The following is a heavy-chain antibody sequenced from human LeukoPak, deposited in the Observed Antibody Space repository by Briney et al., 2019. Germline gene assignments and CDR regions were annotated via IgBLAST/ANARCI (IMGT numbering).Heavy chain of an antibody. Sequence: GSLRLSCTASGFTFGDYAMSWVRQAPGKGLEWIGYIYYSGSTNYNPSLKSRVTISVDTSKNQFSLKLSSVTAADTAVYYCARAIAPPMGYYYYYYMDVWGKGITVTISS. V-gene: IGHV4-59*01. CDR2: IYYSGST. CDR1: GFTFGDYA. J-gene: IGHJ6*03. D-gene: IGHD3-10*01. CDR3: ARAIAPPMGYYYYYYMDV.